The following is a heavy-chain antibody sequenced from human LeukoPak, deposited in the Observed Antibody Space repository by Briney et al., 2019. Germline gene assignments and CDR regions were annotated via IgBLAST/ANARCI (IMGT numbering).Heavy chain of an antibody. J-gene: IGHJ5*02. V-gene: IGHV3-30*04. D-gene: IGHD6-13*01. CDR2: ISYDGSNK. Sequence: GSLRLSCAASGFTFSSYAMHWVRQAPGKGLEWVAVISYDGSNKYYADSVKGRFTISRDNSKNTLYLQMNSLRAEDTAVYYCASVPGIEAAGTGNWFDPWGQGTLVTVSS. CDR3: ASVPGIEAAGTGNWFDP. CDR1: GFTFSSYA.